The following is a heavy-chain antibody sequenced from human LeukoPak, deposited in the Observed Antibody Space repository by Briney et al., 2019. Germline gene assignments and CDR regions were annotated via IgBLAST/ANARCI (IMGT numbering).Heavy chain of an antibody. J-gene: IGHJ2*01. CDR1: GFSFDDYA. D-gene: IGHD3-3*01. CDR2: LTWNSGEI. V-gene: IGHV3-9*01. Sequence: PGGSLRLSCAASGFSFDDYAMHWVRLAPGKGLEWVSGLTWNSGEIGYADSVKGRFTIARDNSRGTLFLQMNNLRAEDTAVYYCTKILSAMYFDLWGRGALVTVSS. CDR3: TKILSAMYFDL.